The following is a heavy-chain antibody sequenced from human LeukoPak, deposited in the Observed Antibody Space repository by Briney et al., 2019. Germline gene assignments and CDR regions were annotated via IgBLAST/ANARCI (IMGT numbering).Heavy chain of an antibody. Sequence: GASVKVSCKASGYTFTSYGISWVRQAPGQGLEWMGWISAYNGNTNYAQKLQGRVTMTTDTSTSTAYLELSSLGSDDTAVYYCARTAFHCTRAGCYHNWFDSWGQGTLVTVSS. D-gene: IGHD2-2*01. J-gene: IGHJ5*01. V-gene: IGHV1-18*04. CDR1: GYTFTSYG. CDR2: ISAYNGNT. CDR3: ARTAFHCTRAGCYHNWFDS.